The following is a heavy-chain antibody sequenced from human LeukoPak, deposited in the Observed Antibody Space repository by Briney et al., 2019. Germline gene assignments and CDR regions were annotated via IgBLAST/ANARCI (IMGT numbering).Heavy chain of an antibody. D-gene: IGHD3-10*01. CDR2: FDPEDSET. J-gene: IGHJ5*02. CDR3: ATSPWGFGETRFDP. Sequence: ASVKVSCKVSGYTLTELSMHWVRQAPGKGLEWMGGFDPEDSETIYAQKFQGRVTMTEDTSTDTAYMELSSLRSEDTAVYYCATSPWGFGETRFDPWGQGTLVTVSS. V-gene: IGHV1-24*01. CDR1: GYTLTELS.